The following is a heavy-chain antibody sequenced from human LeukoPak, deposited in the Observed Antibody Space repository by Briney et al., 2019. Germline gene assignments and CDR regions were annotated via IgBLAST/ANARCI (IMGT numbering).Heavy chain of an antibody. CDR3: ARASYCSGGSCYSGY. D-gene: IGHD2-15*01. J-gene: IGHJ4*02. V-gene: IGHV3-11*04. CDR2: ISSGGNTI. CDR1: GFTFSDYY. Sequence: GGSLRLSCAASGFTFSDYYMSWIRQAPGKGLEWVSYISSGGNTIYYADSVKGRFTISRDNAKNSLHLQMNSLRAEDTAVYYCARASYCSGGSCYSGYWGQGTLVTVSS.